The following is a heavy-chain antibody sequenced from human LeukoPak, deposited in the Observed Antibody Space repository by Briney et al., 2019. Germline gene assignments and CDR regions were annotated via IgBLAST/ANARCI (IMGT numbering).Heavy chain of an antibody. D-gene: IGHD3-10*01. CDR3: AAGSLPWFGY. Sequence: SETLSLTCTVSSGSIRSSSYYWGWIRQPPGKGLEWIGNIYYSESTYYNPSLKSRVTISLDTSKNQFSLKLSSVTAADTAVYYCAAGSLPWFGYWGQGTLVTVSS. J-gene: IGHJ4*02. V-gene: IGHV4-39*07. CDR1: SGSIRSSSYY. CDR2: IYYSEST.